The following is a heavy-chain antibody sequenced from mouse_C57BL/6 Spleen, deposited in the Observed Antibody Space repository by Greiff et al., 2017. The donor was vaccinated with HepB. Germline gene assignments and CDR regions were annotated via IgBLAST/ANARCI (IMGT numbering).Heavy chain of an antibody. D-gene: IGHD4-1*01. V-gene: IGHV1-55*01. CDR1: GYTFTSYW. J-gene: IGHJ2*01. CDR3: ARETGKAFSFDY. Sequence: VQLQQPGAELVKPGASVKMSCKASGYTFTSYWITWVKQRPGQGLEWIGDIYPGSGSTNYNEKFKSKATLTVDTSSSTAYMQLSSLTSEDSAVYYCARETGKAFSFDYWGQGTTLTVSS. CDR2: IYPGSGST.